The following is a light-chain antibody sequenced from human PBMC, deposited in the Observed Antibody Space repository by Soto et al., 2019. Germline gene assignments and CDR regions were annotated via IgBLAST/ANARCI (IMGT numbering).Light chain of an antibody. CDR3: QQSYSTLRT. V-gene: IGKV1-39*01. CDR1: QSISSY. Sequence: DIQMTQSPSSLSASVGDRVTLTCRASQSISSYLNWYQQKPGKAPKLLIYAASSLQSGVPSRFSGSGSGTDFTLTISSLQPEDFETYYCQQSYSTLRTFGQGTKVEIK. CDR2: AAS. J-gene: IGKJ1*01.